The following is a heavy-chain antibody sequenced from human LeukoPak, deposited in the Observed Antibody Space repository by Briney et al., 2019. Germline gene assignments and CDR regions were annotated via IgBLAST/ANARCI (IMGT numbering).Heavy chain of an antibody. J-gene: IGHJ4*02. V-gene: IGHV3-9*01. CDR2: ISWNSGSI. CDR1: GFTFDDYS. CDR3: AKDRYSGYDLSSMRAFDY. D-gene: IGHD5-12*01. Sequence: PGGSLRLSCAASGFTFDDYSMHWVRQAPGKGLEWVSGISWNSGSIGYADSVKGRFTISRDNAKNSLYLQMNSLRAEDTAVYYCAKDRYSGYDLSSMRAFDYWGQGTLVTGSS.